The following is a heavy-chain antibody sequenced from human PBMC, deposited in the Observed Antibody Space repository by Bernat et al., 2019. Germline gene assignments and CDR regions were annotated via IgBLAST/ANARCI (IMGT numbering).Heavy chain of an antibody. D-gene: IGHD1-26*01. Sequence: SCADSGFTVSSNYMSWVRQAPGKGLELVSVIYRGGSTYYADSVKSRFTISRDNSKNRLYSQMNSMRAEDTAVYYCARATACDIWRQGTMV. CDR2: IYRGGST. CDR3: ARATACDI. V-gene: IGHV3-66*02. J-gene: IGHJ3*02. CDR1: GFTVSSNY.